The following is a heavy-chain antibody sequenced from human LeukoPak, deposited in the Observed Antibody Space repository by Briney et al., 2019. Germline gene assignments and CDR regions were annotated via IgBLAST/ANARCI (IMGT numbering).Heavy chain of an antibody. CDR1: GSTFSSYG. CDR3: ARDPLGAVANDAFDI. Sequence: PGGSLRLSCAASGSTFSSYGMHWVRQAPGKGLEWVAVIWYDGSNKYYADSVKGRFTISRDNSKNTLYLQMSSLRAEDTAVYYCARDPLGAVANDAFDIWGQGTMVTVSS. CDR2: IWYDGSNK. J-gene: IGHJ3*02. V-gene: IGHV3-33*01. D-gene: IGHD6-19*01.